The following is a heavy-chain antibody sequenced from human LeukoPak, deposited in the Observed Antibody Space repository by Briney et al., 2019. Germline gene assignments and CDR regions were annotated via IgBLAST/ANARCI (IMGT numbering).Heavy chain of an antibody. CDR1: GYTFTSYG. CDR2: ISAYNGNT. Sequence: ASVKVSCKAPGYTFTSYGISWVRQAPGQGLEWMGWISAYNGNTNYAQKLQGRVTMTTDTSTSTAYMELRSLRSDDTAVYYCAREGGHYYDSSGYPHFDYWGQGTLVTVSS. V-gene: IGHV1-18*01. J-gene: IGHJ4*02. D-gene: IGHD3-22*01. CDR3: AREGGHYYDSSGYPHFDY.